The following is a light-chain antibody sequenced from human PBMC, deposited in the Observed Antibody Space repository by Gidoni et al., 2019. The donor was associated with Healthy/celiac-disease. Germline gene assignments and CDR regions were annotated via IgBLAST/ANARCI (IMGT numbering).Light chain of an antibody. Sequence: QSVLTQPPSASGTPGQRVTISCSGSSSNIGSNTVNWYQQPPGTAPKLLIYSTNQRPSGVPDRFSGSKSGTSASLAISGLQSEDEADYYCAAWDDSLNGVVFGGGTSLTVL. CDR3: AAWDDSLNGVV. CDR2: STN. J-gene: IGLJ2*01. CDR1: SSNIGSNT. V-gene: IGLV1-44*01.